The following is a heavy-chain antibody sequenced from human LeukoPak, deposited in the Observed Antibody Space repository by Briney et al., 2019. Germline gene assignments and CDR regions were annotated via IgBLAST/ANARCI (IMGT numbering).Heavy chain of an antibody. CDR2: IYYSGST. D-gene: IGHD4-17*01. V-gene: IGHV4-30-4*01. Sequence: PSQTLSLTCTVSGGSISSGDYYWSWIRQPPGKGLEWIGYIYYSGSTYYNPSLKSRVTISVDTSQNQFSLKLSSVTAADTAVYYCARADGDYVPYYYGMDVWGQGTTVTVSS. CDR3: ARADGDYVPYYYGMDV. CDR1: GGSISSGDYY. J-gene: IGHJ6*02.